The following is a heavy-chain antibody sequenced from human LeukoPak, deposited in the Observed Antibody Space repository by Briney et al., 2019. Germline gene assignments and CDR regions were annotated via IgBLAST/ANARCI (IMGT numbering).Heavy chain of an antibody. CDR3: ARDLRGGLFDY. J-gene: IGHJ4*02. CDR2: ISAYNGNT. CDR1: GYTFTSYG. V-gene: IGHV1-18*01. D-gene: IGHD3-16*01. Sequence: ASVKVSRKASGYTFTSYGISWVRQAPGQGLEWMGWISAYNGNTNYAQKLQGRVTMTTDTSTSTAYMEPRSLRSDDTAVYYCARDLRGGLFDYWGQGTLVTVSS.